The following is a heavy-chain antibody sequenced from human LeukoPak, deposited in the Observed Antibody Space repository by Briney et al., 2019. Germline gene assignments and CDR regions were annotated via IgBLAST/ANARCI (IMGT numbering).Heavy chain of an antibody. V-gene: IGHV4-39*07. J-gene: IGHJ4*02. CDR2: IYNSGSP. CDR3: ARAENWEPFDS. Sequence: SETLSLTCTVSGVSISSSDYYWGWFRQPPGKGLEWLGSIYNSGSPHYSPSLKSRITISEDRSRNQFSLKLSSVTAADTAVYYCARAENWEPFDSWGQGTLVTVSS. CDR1: GVSISSSDYY. D-gene: IGHD1-14*01.